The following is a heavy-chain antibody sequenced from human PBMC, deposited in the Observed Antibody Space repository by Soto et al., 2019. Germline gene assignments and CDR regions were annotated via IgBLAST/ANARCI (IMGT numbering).Heavy chain of an antibody. V-gene: IGHV4-30-2*01. Sequence: QLQLQESGSGLVKPSQTLSLTCAVSGGSISSGGYSWSWIRQPPGKGLEWIGYIYHSGSTYYNPALKSRVTISVDRCKSQFSLKLSSVTAADTAVYYCARPLDTAMVHFDYWGQGTLVTVSS. CDR3: ARPLDTAMVHFDY. J-gene: IGHJ4*02. D-gene: IGHD5-18*01. CDR2: IYHSGST. CDR1: GGSISSGGYS.